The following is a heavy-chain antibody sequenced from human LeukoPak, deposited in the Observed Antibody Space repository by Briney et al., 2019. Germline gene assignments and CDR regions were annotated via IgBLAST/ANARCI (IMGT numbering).Heavy chain of an antibody. CDR1: GYTFTSYG. CDR2: ISAYNGNT. CDR3: ARRGLDYYDSSDYYTDAFDI. J-gene: IGHJ3*02. V-gene: IGHV1-18*01. Sequence: ASVKVSCEASGYTFTSYGISWVRQAPGQGLEWMGWISAYNGNTNYAQKLQGRVTMTTDTSTSTAYMELRSLRSDDTAVCYCARRGLDYYDSSDYYTDAFDIWGQGTMVTVSS. D-gene: IGHD3-22*01.